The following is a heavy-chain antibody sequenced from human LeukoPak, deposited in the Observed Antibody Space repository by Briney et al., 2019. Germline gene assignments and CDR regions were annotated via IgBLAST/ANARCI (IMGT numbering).Heavy chain of an antibody. CDR3: AREDYYDSSGYAPDY. CDR1: GFTFSSYG. J-gene: IGHJ4*02. CDR2: ISYDGSNK. Sequence: PGGSLRLSCAASGFTFSSYGMHWVRQAPGKGLEWVAVISYDGSNKYYADSVKGRFTISRDNSKNTLYLQMNSLRAEDTAVYYCAREDYYDSSGYAPDYWGQGTLVTVSS. D-gene: IGHD3-22*01. V-gene: IGHV3-30*03.